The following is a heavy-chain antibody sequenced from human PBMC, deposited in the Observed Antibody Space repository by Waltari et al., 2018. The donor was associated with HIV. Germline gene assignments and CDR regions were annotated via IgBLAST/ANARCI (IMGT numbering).Heavy chain of an antibody. Sequence: QVQLVQSGAEVKKPGASVKVSCKVSGYTLTELSMHWVRQAPGKGLEWMGGFGPEDGQTIHGQKVQGRGTMTEDTSTDTAYMEVSSLRSEDTAVYYCATDGYSYGSRNAFDIWGQGTMVTVSS. V-gene: IGHV1-24*01. CDR3: ATDGYSYGSRNAFDI. CDR1: GYTLTELS. CDR2: FGPEDGQT. J-gene: IGHJ3*02. D-gene: IGHD5-18*01.